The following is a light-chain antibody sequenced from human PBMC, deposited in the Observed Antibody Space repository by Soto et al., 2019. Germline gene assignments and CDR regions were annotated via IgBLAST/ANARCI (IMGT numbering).Light chain of an antibody. CDR1: SSDVGGYNY. V-gene: IGLV2-14*01. CDR3: SSYTSSSTQV. Sequence: CVLTKPASGYGFPGRSSSISCTGTSSDVGGYNYVSWYQQHPGKAPKLMIYDVSNRPSGVSNRFSGSKSGNTASLTISGLQAEDEADYYCSSYTSSSTQVFGTGTKVTVL. CDR2: DVS. J-gene: IGLJ1*01.